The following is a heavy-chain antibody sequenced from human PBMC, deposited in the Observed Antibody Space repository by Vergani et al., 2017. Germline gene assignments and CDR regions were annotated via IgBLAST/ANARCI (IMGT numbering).Heavy chain of an antibody. CDR2: IYHSGST. CDR1: GGSISSTNW. J-gene: IGHJ3*02. V-gene: IGHV4-4*02. Sequence: QVQLQESGPGLVKPSGTLSLTFAVSGGSISSTNWWSWVRQPPGKGLEWMGEIYHSGSTNYNPSLKSRVTVSVDKSKNPFSLKLTSGTAADTAVYSCARDIMTPPGDAFDIWGQGTMVTVSS. CDR3: ARDIMTPPGDAFDI.